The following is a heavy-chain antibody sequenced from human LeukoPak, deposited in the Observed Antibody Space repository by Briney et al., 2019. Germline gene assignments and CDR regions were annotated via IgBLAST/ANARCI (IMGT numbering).Heavy chain of an antibody. CDR3: ARLRILASSDAFDI. D-gene: IGHD3-3*02. CDR2: IYYSGST. J-gene: IGHJ3*02. V-gene: IGHV4-59*08. CDR1: GVSISNYY. Sequence: SETLSLTCTVSGVSISNYYWSWIRQSPGKGLEWIGYIYYSGSTNYNPSLKSRVTISVDTSKNQFSLKLSSVTAADTAVYYCARLRILASSDAFDIWGQGTMVIVSS.